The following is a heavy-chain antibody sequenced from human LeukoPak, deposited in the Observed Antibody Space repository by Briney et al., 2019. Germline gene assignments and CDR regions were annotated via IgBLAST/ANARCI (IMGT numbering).Heavy chain of an antibody. CDR2: IYYSGST. V-gene: IGHV4-59*01. CDR1: GGSISSYY. Sequence: PSETLSLTCTVSGGSISSYYWSWIRQPPGKGLEWIGYIYYSGSTNYNPSLKSRVTISVDTSKNQFSLKLSSVTAADTAVHYCARESVFWSGYYSFRLVDYWGQGTLVTVSS. D-gene: IGHD3-3*01. J-gene: IGHJ4*02. CDR3: ARESVFWSGYYSFRLVDY.